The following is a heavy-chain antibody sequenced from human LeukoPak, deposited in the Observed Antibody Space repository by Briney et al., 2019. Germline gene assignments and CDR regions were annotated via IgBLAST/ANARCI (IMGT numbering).Heavy chain of an antibody. Sequence: SETLSLTCAVYGGSFSGYYWSWIRQPPGKGLEWIGEINHSGSVKYNSSLKSRATISVDTSRNQFSLRLRSVTAADTAVYYCARGQVGSYVYYYYYGKDVWGQGTTVTVSS. CDR1: GGSFSGYY. V-gene: IGHV4-34*01. CDR3: ARGQVGSYVYYYYYGKDV. D-gene: IGHD2-2*01. CDR2: INHSGSV. J-gene: IGHJ6*02.